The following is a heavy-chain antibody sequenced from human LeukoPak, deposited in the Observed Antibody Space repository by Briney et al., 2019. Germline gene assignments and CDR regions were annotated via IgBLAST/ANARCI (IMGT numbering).Heavy chain of an antibody. CDR2: IKSSGNS. CDR1: AGSISSSTYY. D-gene: IGHD1-26*01. CDR3: ARRLSGSYIDY. J-gene: IGHJ4*02. V-gene: IGHV4-39*01. Sequence: SETLSLTCTVSAGSISSSTYYWGWLRQPPGQGLEWIGTIKSSGNSHYNPSLKSRVTMSIDTSKSQFSLKLTSVTATDTAVYYCARRLSGSYIDYWGQGILVTVSS.